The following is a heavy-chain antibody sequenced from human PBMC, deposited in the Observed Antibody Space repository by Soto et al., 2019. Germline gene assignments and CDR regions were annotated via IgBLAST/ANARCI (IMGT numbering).Heavy chain of an antibody. Sequence: QVQLVQSGAEVKKPGSSVKVSCKASGGTFSSYAISWVRQAPGQGLEWMGGIIPIFGTANYAQKFRGRVTVTSDESGSTVYMEPSSLRSENTAVYYWSRDQALCISTSCYPIDVWGQGTTVTVSS. CDR2: IIPIFGTA. V-gene: IGHV1-69*05. CDR1: GGTFSSYA. D-gene: IGHD2-2*01. CDR3: SRDQALCISTSCYPIDV. J-gene: IGHJ6*02.